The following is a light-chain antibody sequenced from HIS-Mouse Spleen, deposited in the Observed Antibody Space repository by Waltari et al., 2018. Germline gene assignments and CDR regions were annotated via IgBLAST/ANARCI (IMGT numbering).Light chain of an antibody. V-gene: IGKV3-11*01. Sequence: EIVLTQSPATLSLSPWERATLSCRASQSVSSYLAWYQQKPGQAPRLLTYDASNRATGIPARFSGSGSETDFTLTISSLEPEDFAVYYCQQRSNWPTFGGGTKVAIK. J-gene: IGKJ4*01. CDR2: DAS. CDR1: QSVSSY. CDR3: QQRSNWPT.